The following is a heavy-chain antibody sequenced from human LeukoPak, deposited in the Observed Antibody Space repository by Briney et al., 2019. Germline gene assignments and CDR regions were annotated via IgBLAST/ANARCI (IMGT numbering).Heavy chain of an antibody. J-gene: IGHJ3*02. CDR2: INPSGGST. CDR3: ARVPTYYDSSGYYSTDAFDI. V-gene: IGHV1-46*01. D-gene: IGHD3-22*01. Sequence: ASVKVSCKASGYTFTGYYMHWVRQAPGQGLEWMGIINPSGGSTSYAQKFQGRVTMTRDTSTSTVYMELSSLRSEDTAVYYCARVPTYYDSSGYYSTDAFDIWGQGTMVTVSS. CDR1: GYTFTGYY.